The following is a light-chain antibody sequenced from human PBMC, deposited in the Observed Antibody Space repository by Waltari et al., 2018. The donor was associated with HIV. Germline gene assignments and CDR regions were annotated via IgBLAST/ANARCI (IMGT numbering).Light chain of an antibody. CDR2: DAS. V-gene: IGKV1-33*01. J-gene: IGKJ3*01. CDR3: QQYNNLPLT. CDR1: QDINNY. Sequence: DIQMTQSPSSLSASVGDRVTITCQASQDINNYLNWYQQKPGKAPKLLIYDASNVETGVPSRFSGSGSGTDFSFTISSLQPEDIATYYCQQYNNLPLTFGPGTTVDLK.